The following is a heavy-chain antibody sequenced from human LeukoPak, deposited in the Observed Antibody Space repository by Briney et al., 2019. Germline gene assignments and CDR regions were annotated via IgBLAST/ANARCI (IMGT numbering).Heavy chain of an antibody. V-gene: IGHV3-74*01. CDR1: GFTFSNYW. CDR2: INTDGTST. J-gene: IGHJ4*02. CDR3: ARDRVRDY. D-gene: IGHD3-10*01. Sequence: PGGSLRLSCAASGFTFSNYWMHWVRQAPGKGVVWVSRINTDGTSTTYADSVKGRFTISRDNAKNTLYLQMNSLRPEDTAVYFCARDRVRDYWGQGTLVTVSS.